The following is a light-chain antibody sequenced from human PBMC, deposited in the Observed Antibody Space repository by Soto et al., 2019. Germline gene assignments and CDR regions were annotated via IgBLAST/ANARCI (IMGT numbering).Light chain of an antibody. CDR1: GSNIGAPYD. J-gene: IGLJ1*01. CDR2: GST. Sequence: QSVLTQPPSLSGAPGQRVTISCTGSGSNIGAPYDVHWYQHLPGTAPKLLIYGSTNRPSGVPGRFAGSKSGTSASLAITGLQAEDEADYYCQSYDSSLSGYVFGAGTTLTVL. CDR3: QSYDSSLSGYV. V-gene: IGLV1-40*01.